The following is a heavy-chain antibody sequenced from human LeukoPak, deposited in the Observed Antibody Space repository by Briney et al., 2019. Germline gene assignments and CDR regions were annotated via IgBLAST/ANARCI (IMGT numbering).Heavy chain of an antibody. V-gene: IGHV3-11*01. CDR2: ISRTI. Sequence: GGSLRLSCAASGFTFSDYYMGWIRQAPGKGLEWISYISRTIYSADSVKGRFTISRDNAKNSLYLQMNSLRAEDTAVYYCARRIWGADSQSHTFDIWGQGTMVTVSS. D-gene: IGHD3-16*01. CDR3: ARRIWGADSQSHTFDI. CDR1: GFTFSDYY. J-gene: IGHJ3*02.